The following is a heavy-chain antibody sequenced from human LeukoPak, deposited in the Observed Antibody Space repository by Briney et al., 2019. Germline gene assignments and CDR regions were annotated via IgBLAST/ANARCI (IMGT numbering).Heavy chain of an antibody. CDR1: GFTFSSYA. Sequence: PGGSLRLSCAASGFTFSSYAMSWVRQAPGKGLEWVSAISGSGGSTYYADSVKGRFTISRDNSKNTLYLQMNSLRAEDTAVYYCAKDLTEYYDSSGQGYFEYWGQGTLVTVSS. D-gene: IGHD3-22*01. CDR2: ISGSGGST. CDR3: AKDLTEYYDSSGQGYFEY. J-gene: IGHJ4*02. V-gene: IGHV3-23*01.